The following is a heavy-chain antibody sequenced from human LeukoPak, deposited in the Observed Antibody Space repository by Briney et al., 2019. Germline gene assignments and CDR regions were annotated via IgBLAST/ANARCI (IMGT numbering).Heavy chain of an antibody. CDR1: GFTFSSYA. CDR3: ARAVAGKRDYYYGMDV. Sequence: GGSLRLSCAASGFTFSSYAMHWVRQAPGKGLEWVAVISYDGSNKYYADSVKGRFTISRDNSKNTLYLQMNSLRAEDTAVYYCARAVAGKRDYYYGMDVWGQGTTVTVSS. D-gene: IGHD6-19*01. J-gene: IGHJ6*02. V-gene: IGHV3-30-3*01. CDR2: ISYDGSNK.